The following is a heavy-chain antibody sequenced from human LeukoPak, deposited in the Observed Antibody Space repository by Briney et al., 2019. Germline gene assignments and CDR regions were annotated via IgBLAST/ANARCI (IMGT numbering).Heavy chain of an antibody. D-gene: IGHD6-25*01. CDR3: ARQDIGSGFDVAAPLSYYYYYYMDV. CDR1: GYSFTNIW. V-gene: IGHV5-51*01. J-gene: IGHJ6*03. CDR2: IYPGDSDT. Sequence: GESLKISCKGSGYSFTNIWIGWVRQMPGKGLEWMGIIYPGDSDTNYSPSFQGQVTISADKSISTAYLQWSSLKASDTAMYYCARQDIGSGFDVAAPLSYYYYYYMDVWGKGTTVTVSS.